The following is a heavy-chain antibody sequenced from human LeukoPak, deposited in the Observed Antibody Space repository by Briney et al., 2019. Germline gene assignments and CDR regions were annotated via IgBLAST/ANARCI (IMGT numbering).Heavy chain of an antibody. J-gene: IGHJ3*02. CDR3: ARDIQDLVRSAFDI. V-gene: IGHV4-30-4*08. CDR1: GGSISSGDYY. Sequence: SETLSLXCSVSGGSISSGDYYWSWIRQPPGKGLEWIGYIYYSGNTYYNPSLKSRVTISVDTSKNQFSLKLSSVTAADTAVYYCARDIQDLVRSAFDIWGQGTMVTVSS. D-gene: IGHD6-6*01. CDR2: IYYSGNT.